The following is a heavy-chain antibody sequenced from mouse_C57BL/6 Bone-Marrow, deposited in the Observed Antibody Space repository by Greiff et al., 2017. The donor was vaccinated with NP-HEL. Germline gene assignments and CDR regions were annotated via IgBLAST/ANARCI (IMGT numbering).Heavy chain of an antibody. CDR3: ARYYDGAMDY. V-gene: IGHV1-19*01. CDR1: GYTFTDYY. D-gene: IGHD1-1*01. J-gene: IGHJ4*01. Sequence: EVQGVESGPVLVKPGASVKMSCKASGYTFTDYYMNWVKQSHGKSLEWIGVINPYNGGTSYNQKFKGKATLTVDKSSSTAYMELNSLTSEDSAVYYCARYYDGAMDYWGQGTSVTVSS. CDR2: INPYNGGT.